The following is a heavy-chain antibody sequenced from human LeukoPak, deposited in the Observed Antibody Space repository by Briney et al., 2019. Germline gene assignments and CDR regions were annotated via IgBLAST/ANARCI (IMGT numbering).Heavy chain of an antibody. CDR3: ARDSHYDILTGDGIFDY. V-gene: IGHV1-3*01. D-gene: IGHD3-9*01. J-gene: IGHJ4*02. CDR1: GYTFTGYY. Sequence: ASVKVSCKASGYTFTGYYMHWVRQAPGQRLEWMGWINAGNGNTKYSQKFQGRVTITRDTSASTAYMELSSLRSEDTAVYYCARDSHYDILTGDGIFDYWGQGTLVTVSS. CDR2: INAGNGNT.